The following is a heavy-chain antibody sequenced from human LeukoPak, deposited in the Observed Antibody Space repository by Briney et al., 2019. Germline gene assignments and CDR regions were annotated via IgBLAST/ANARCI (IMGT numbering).Heavy chain of an antibody. CDR2: VSGSGVST. V-gene: IGHV3-23*01. D-gene: IGHD5-18*01. CDR3: AKGHTGYFFTIDY. J-gene: IGHJ4*02. CDR1: AFTFSNYA. Sequence: PGGSLRLSCAASAFTFSNYAMTWVRQGPGKGLEWVSGVSGSGVSTYYADSVKGRFTISRDNSENTLYLQMNTLRAEDTAVYYCAKGHTGYFFTIDYWGQGTLVTVSS.